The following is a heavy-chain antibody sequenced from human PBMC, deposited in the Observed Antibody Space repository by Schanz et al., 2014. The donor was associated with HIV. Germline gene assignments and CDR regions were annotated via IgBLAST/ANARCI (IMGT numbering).Heavy chain of an antibody. J-gene: IGHJ3*02. CDR3: AKEATVVTLAFDI. V-gene: IGHV3-30*18. CDR2: ISYDGSNK. CDR1: GFTFSGYG. D-gene: IGHD4-17*01. Sequence: QVQLVESGGGVVQPGGSLRLSCAASGFTFSGYGMYWVRQAPGKGLEWVAVISYDGSNKYYADSVKGRFTISRDNSKNTLYLQMNSLRAEDTAVYYCAKEATVVTLAFDIWGQGTMVTVSS.